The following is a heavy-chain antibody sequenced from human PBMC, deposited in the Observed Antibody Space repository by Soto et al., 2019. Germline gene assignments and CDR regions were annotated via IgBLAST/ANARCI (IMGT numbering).Heavy chain of an antibody. CDR3: AKDRSEALDY. CDR1: GFTFSSYG. J-gene: IGHJ4*02. V-gene: IGHV3-30*18. CDR2: ISYDGSNK. Sequence: PGGSLRLSCAASGFTFSSYGMHWVRQAPGKGLEWVAVISYDGSNKYYADSVKGRFTISRDNSKNTLYLQMNSLRAEDTAVYYCAKDRSEALDYWGQGTLVTVSS.